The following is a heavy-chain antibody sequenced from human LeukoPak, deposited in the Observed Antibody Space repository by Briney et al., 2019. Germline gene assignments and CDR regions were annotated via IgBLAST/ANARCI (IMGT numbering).Heavy chain of an antibody. D-gene: IGHD3-10*01. J-gene: IGHJ6*02. Sequence: GGSLRLSCAASGFPVSSNYMSWVRRAPGKGLEWVSVIYSGGSPYYADSVKGRFTISRDNSKNTLYLKMNSLRAEDTAVYYCARDKAMVRALPINYYYYGMDVWGQGTTVTVSS. CDR2: IYSGGSP. V-gene: IGHV3-66*01. CDR3: ARDKAMVRALPINYYYYGMDV. CDR1: GFPVSSNY.